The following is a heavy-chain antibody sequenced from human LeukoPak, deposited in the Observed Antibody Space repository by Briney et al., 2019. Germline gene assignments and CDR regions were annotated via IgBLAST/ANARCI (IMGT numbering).Heavy chain of an antibody. D-gene: IGHD1-26*01. CDR2: INSDGSST. V-gene: IGHV3-74*01. CDR1: GFTFSSYW. J-gene: IGHJ4*02. CDR3: ARALYIVGATSFDY. Sequence: PGGSLRLSCAASGFTFSSYWMHWVRQAPGKGLVWVSRINSDGSSTSYADSVKGRFTISRDNAKNTLYLQMNSLRAEDTAVYYCARALYIVGATSFDYWGQGTLVTASS.